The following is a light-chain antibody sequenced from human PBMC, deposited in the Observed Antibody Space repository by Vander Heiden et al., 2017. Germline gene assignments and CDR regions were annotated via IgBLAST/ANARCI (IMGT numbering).Light chain of an antibody. Sequence: DIQMTQSPSSLSASVGDRVTITCQASQDISNYLNWYQQRPGKAPKLLIYDSSDLETGVPSRFSGSGSGTYFTFTISSLQPEDVATYYCQQYDSLPLPFGGGTKVEIK. J-gene: IGKJ4*01. CDR3: QQYDSLPLP. CDR2: DSS. CDR1: QDISNY. V-gene: IGKV1-33*01.